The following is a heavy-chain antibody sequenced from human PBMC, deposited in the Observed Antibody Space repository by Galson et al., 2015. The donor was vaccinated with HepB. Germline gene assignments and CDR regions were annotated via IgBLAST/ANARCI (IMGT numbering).Heavy chain of an antibody. Sequence: SLRLSCAASGFTFSSYEMNWVRQAPGKGLEWVSYISSSGSTIYYADSVKGRFTISRDNAKNSLYLQMNSLRAEDTAAYYCARGNNNWNYGDQSAEYFQHWGQGTLVTVSS. CDR2: ISSSGSTI. V-gene: IGHV3-48*03. J-gene: IGHJ1*01. D-gene: IGHD1-7*01. CDR3: ARGNNNWNYGDQSAEYFQH. CDR1: GFTFSSYE.